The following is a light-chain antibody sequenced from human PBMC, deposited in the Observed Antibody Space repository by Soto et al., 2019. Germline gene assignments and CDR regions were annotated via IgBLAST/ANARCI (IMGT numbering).Light chain of an antibody. V-gene: IGKV1-39*01. Sequence: DIQMTQSPSTLSGSVGDRVTIPCRASQRITNSLNWYQQKPGRAPNLLLYAASSLQRGAPSRFSGSGSGTDFTLTISSLQPEDFATYYCQQSYSTPCTFGQGTRLEIK. CDR3: QQSYSTPCT. CDR2: AAS. J-gene: IGKJ5*01. CDR1: QRITNS.